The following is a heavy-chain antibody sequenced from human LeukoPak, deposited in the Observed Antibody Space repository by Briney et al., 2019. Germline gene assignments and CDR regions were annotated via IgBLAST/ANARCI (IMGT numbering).Heavy chain of an antibody. CDR2: IFYGGNT. D-gene: IGHD2-8*02. J-gene: IGHJ4*02. CDR3: ARGRYCAGGGCRLFDF. CDR1: GGSISGYF. V-gene: IGHV4-59*01. Sequence: SETLSLTCSVSGGSISGYFWSWIREPPGRGLEWIGYIFYGGNTKYNPSLKSRVAMSADASKNQYSLSLSSVTAADTATYYCARGRYCAGGGCRLFDFWGQGTLVGVSS.